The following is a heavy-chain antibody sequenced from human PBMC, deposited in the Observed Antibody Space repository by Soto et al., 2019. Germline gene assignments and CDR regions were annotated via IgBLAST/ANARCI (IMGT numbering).Heavy chain of an antibody. V-gene: IGHV4-59*01. CDR2: IYYSGST. Sequence: SETLSLTGTVSGGSISSYYWSWIRQPPGKGLEWIGYIYYSGSTNYNPSLKSRVTISVDTSKNQFSLKLSSVTDADTAVYYCAGYYDILTGYYKSDGMDVWGQGTTVT. CDR1: GGSISSYY. J-gene: IGHJ6*02. D-gene: IGHD3-9*01. CDR3: AGYYDILTGYYKSDGMDV.